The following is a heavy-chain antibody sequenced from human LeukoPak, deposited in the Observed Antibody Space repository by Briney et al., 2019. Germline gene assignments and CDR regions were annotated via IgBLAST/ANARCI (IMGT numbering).Heavy chain of an antibody. Sequence: ASVKVSCKGSGGTFSSYAISWVRQAPGQGLEWMGGIIPIFGTANYAQKFQGRVTITADKSTSTAYMELSSLRSEDTAVYYCARGEPKTLWFGDSAFDIWGQGTMVTVSS. V-gene: IGHV1-69*06. J-gene: IGHJ3*02. D-gene: IGHD3-10*01. CDR3: ARGEPKTLWFGDSAFDI. CDR2: IIPIFGTA. CDR1: GGTFSSYA.